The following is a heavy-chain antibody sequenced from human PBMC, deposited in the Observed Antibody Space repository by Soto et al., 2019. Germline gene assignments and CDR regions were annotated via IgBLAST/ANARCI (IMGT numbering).Heavy chain of an antibody. CDR2: IYHSGST. CDR1: GYSISSGYY. J-gene: IGHJ6*02. CDR3: ARAGTYDYSPSDYYGMDV. Sequence: SETLSLTCTVSGYSISSGYYWGWIRQPPGKGLEWIGSIYHSGSTYYNPSLKSRVTISVDTSKNQFSLKLSSVTAADTAVYYCARAGTYDYSPSDYYGMDVWGQGTMVTVSS. V-gene: IGHV4-38-2*02. D-gene: IGHD4-4*01.